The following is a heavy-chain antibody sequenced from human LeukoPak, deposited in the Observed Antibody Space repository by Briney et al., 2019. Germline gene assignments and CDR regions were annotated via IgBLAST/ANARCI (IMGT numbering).Heavy chain of an antibody. Sequence: ASVKVSCKASGYTFIRNGISWVRQAPGQGLEWMGWISAYNGNTNYAQKLQGRVTMTTDTSTSTAYMELRSLRSDDTAMYYCARSGPQGGAFDIWGQGTMVTVSS. J-gene: IGHJ3*02. CDR2: ISAYNGNT. D-gene: IGHD3-16*01. CDR1: GYTFIRNG. V-gene: IGHV1-18*01. CDR3: ARSGPQGGAFDI.